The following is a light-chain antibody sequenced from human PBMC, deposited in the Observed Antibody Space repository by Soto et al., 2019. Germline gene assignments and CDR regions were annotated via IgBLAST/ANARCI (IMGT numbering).Light chain of an antibody. Sequence: IVLTQSPGTLSLSPGERATLSCRASQTISSSYLAWYQQKPGQTPRLLIYGASSRATGIPDWFSGSGSGTDFTLTVSRLEPEDFAVYYCQQYDSSVITFGQGTRQEIE. CDR1: QTISSSY. CDR2: GAS. V-gene: IGKV3-20*01. CDR3: QQYDSSVIT. J-gene: IGKJ5*01.